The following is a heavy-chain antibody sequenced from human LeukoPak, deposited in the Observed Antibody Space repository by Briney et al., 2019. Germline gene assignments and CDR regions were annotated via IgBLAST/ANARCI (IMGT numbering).Heavy chain of an antibody. Sequence: GGSLRLSCAASGFTFSSYAMSWVRQAPGKGLEWVSGISGSGGSTVYADSVRGRFTISRDNSKNTPYLQMNSLRAEDTAVYYCAKRGSQPGFDYWGQGTLVTVSS. J-gene: IGHJ4*02. V-gene: IGHV3-23*01. CDR3: AKRGSQPGFDY. CDR2: ISGSGGST. CDR1: GFTFSSYA. D-gene: IGHD1-14*01.